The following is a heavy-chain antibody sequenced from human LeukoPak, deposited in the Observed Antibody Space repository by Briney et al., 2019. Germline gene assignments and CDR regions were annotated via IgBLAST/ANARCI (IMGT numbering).Heavy chain of an antibody. Sequence: GGSLRLSCAASGFTFSSYAMSWVRQAPGKGLEWVSAISGSGGSTYYADSVKGRFTISRDNSKNTLYLQMNSLRAEDTAVYYRAKDLLRYCSSTSCLGGIDYWGQGTLVTVSS. CDR2: ISGSGGST. J-gene: IGHJ4*02. V-gene: IGHV3-23*01. D-gene: IGHD2-2*01. CDR1: GFTFSSYA. CDR3: AKDLLRYCSSTSCLGGIDY.